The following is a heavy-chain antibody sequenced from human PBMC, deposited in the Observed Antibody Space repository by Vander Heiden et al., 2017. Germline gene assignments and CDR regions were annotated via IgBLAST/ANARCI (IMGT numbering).Heavy chain of an antibody. D-gene: IGHD3-10*01. V-gene: IGHV3-30*18. J-gene: IGHJ6*02. CDR2: ISYVGSNK. Sequence: QVQLVESGGGVVQPGRSLRLSCAASGFTFSSYGMHWVRKAPGKGLEWLAVISYVGSNKYYADSVKGRFTISRDNSKNTLYLQMNSLRAEDTAVYYCAKDRGGMDVWGQGTTVTVSS. CDR3: AKDRGGMDV. CDR1: GFTFSSYG.